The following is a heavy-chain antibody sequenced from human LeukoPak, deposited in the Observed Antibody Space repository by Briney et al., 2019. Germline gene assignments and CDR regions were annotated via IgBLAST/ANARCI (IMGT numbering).Heavy chain of an antibody. CDR2: IIGSGGST. CDR1: GFTFSDYG. V-gene: IGHV3-23*01. J-gene: IGHJ4*02. Sequence: GGSLRLSCAASGFTFSDYGMSWVRQAPGKGLEWISAIIGSGGSTYYTDSVKGRFTISSDNSKNTLYLQMNSLRAEDTAVYYCASNLYSSSWFSYWGQGTLVTVSS. D-gene: IGHD6-13*01. CDR3: ASNLYSSSWFSY.